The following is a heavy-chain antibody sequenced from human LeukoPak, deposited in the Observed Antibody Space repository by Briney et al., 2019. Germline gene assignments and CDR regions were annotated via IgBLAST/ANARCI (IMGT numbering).Heavy chain of an antibody. CDR1: DDSISDYY. J-gene: IGHJ4*02. CDR3: TRGAGWLIDY. CDR2: FHNSGTS. V-gene: IGHV4-59*01. D-gene: IGHD3-16*01. Sequence: SETLSLTFTVSDDSISDYYRGWIRQPPGKGLEWIGYFHNSGTSTYNPSLKSRVTISADTSKNQFSLKLNSLTTADTAVYYCTRGAGWLIDYWGRGILVTVSS.